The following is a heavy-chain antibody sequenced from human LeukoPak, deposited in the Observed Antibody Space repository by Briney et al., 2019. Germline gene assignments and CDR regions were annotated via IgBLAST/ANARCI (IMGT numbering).Heavy chain of an antibody. CDR2: INPNSGGT. V-gene: IGHV1-2*02. J-gene: IGHJ3*02. D-gene: IGHD6-6*01. CDR1: GYTFTGYY. Sequence: GASVKVSCKASGYTFTGYYMHWVRQAPGQGLEWMGWINPNSGGTNYAQTFQGRVTMTRDTSISTAYMEMSRLRSDDTAVYYCARDSSSGFDAFDIWGQGTMVTVSS. CDR3: ARDSSSGFDAFDI.